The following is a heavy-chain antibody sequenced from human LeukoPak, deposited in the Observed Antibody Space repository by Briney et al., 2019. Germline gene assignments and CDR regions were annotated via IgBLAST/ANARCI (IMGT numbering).Heavy chain of an antibody. CDR1: GFTFSSYD. D-gene: IGHD6-13*01. V-gene: IGHV3-13*01. CDR2: IGTAGDT. CDR3: ARVVSSSWDFDY. J-gene: IGHJ4*02. Sequence: PWGSLRLSCAASGFTFSSYDMHWVRQATGKGLEWVSAIGTAGDTNYPGSVKGRFTISRENAKNSLYLQMNSLRAGDTAVYYCARVVSSSWDFDYWGQGTLVTVSS.